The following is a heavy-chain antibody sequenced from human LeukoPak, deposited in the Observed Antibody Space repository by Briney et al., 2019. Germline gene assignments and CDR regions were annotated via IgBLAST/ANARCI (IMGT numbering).Heavy chain of an antibody. V-gene: IGHV4-38-2*02. J-gene: IGHJ4*02. CDR1: RYSISSNYY. CDR2: IYHSGST. D-gene: IGHD3-10*01. Sequence: SETLSLTCTVSRYSISSNYYWDRIRQPPGKALEWIGTIYHSGSTHYIPSLKSRVTISVDMSKDQFSLKLSSVTAADTAVYYCARGAVRGVIFDYWGQGTLVTVSS. CDR3: ARGAVRGVIFDY.